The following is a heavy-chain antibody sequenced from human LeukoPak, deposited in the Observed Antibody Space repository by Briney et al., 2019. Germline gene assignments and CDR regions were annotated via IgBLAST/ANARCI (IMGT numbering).Heavy chain of an antibody. D-gene: IGHD6-13*01. Sequence: PSETLSLTCTVSGSSISSCYWSWIRQPAGKGLEWIGRIYTSGSTNYNPSLKSRVTMSVDTSKDQFSLKLSSVTAADTAVYYCARDFGSSWPLDYWGQGTLVTVSS. CDR2: IYTSGST. V-gene: IGHV4-4*07. J-gene: IGHJ4*02. CDR1: GSSISSCY. CDR3: ARDFGSSWPLDY.